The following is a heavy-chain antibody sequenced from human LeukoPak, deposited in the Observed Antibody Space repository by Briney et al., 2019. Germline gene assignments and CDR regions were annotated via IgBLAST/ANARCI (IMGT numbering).Heavy chain of an antibody. CDR1: GGAFSSYT. J-gene: IGHJ4*02. CDR2: IIPILGIA. Sequence: SVKVSCKASGGAFSSYTISWVRQAPGQGLEWMGRIIPILGIANYAQKFQGRVTITADKSTSTAYMELSSLRSEDTAVYYCARVSDSSGNFDYWGQGTLVTVSS. V-gene: IGHV1-69*02. CDR3: ARVSDSSGNFDY. D-gene: IGHD3-22*01.